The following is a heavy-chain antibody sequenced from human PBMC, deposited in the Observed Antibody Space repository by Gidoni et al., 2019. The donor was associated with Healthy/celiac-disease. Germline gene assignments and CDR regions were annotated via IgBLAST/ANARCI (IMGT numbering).Heavy chain of an antibody. CDR1: GGSISSSSYY. D-gene: IGHD6-13*01. CDR2: IYYSGST. J-gene: IGHJ6*02. Sequence: QLQLQESGPGLVKPSETLSLTCTVSGGSISSSSYYWGWIRQPPGKGLEWIGSIYYSGSTYYHPSLKSRVTISVDTSKNQFSLKLSSVTAADTAVYYCASLGYSSSWGPYYYYGMDVWGQGTTVTVSS. V-gene: IGHV4-39*01. CDR3: ASLGYSSSWGPYYYYGMDV.